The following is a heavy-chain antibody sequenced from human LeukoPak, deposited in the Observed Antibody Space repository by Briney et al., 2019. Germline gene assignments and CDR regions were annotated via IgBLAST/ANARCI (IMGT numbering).Heavy chain of an antibody. Sequence: ASVKVSCKASGYTFTGYYMHWVRQAPGQGLEWMGWINPNSGGTNYAQKFQGRVTMTRDTSISTAYMELSRLRSDDTAVYYCARPNYDFWSGHPNWFDPWGQGTLVTVSS. CDR3: ARPNYDFWSGHPNWFDP. CDR2: INPNSGGT. V-gene: IGHV1-2*02. D-gene: IGHD3-3*01. CDR1: GYTFTGYY. J-gene: IGHJ5*02.